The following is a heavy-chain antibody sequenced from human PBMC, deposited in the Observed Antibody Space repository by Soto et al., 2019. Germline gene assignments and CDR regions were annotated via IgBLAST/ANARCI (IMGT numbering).Heavy chain of an antibody. J-gene: IGHJ4*02. V-gene: IGHV3-23*01. D-gene: IGHD1-26*01. CDR2: ISGSGGST. CDR1: GFTFSSYA. Sequence: QSGGSLRLSCAASGFTFSSYAMSWVRQAPGKGLEWVSAISGSGGSTYYADSVKGRFTISRDNSKNTLYLQMSSLRAEDTAVYYCAKNSGIYLLATAPIDSWGQGTLVTVSA. CDR3: AKNSGIYLLATAPIDS.